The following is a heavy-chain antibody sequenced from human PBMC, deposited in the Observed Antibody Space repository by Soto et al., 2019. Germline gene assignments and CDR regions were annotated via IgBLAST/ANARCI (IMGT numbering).Heavy chain of an antibody. J-gene: IGHJ3*02. CDR2: IITIFGTA. D-gene: IGHD3-3*01. V-gene: IGHV1-69*01. CDR1: GGTFSSYA. CDR3: ARDRITIFGHPEASGAFDI. Sequence: QVQLVQSGAEVKKPGSSVKVSCKASGGTFSSYAISWVRQAPGQGLEWMGGIITIFGTANYAQKFQGRVTITADESTSTAYMELSSLRSDDTAVYYCARDRITIFGHPEASGAFDIWGQGTMVTVSS.